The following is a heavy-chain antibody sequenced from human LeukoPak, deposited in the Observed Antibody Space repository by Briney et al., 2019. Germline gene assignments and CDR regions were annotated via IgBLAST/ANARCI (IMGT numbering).Heavy chain of an antibody. CDR2: ISYDGSNK. CDR1: GFTFSSYG. D-gene: IGHD3-16*02. V-gene: IGHV3-30*18. CDR3: AKDFMITFGGVIANQGDAFDI. J-gene: IGHJ3*02. Sequence: PGGSLRLSCAASGFTFSSYGMHWVRQAPGRGLEWVAVISYDGSNKYYADSVKGRFTISRDNSKNTLYLQMNSLRAEDTAVYYCAKDFMITFGGVIANQGDAFDIWGQGTMVTVSS.